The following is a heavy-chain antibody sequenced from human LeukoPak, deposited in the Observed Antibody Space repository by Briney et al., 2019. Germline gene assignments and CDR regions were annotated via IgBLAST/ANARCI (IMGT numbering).Heavy chain of an antibody. J-gene: IGHJ4*02. CDR3: ARDPSHSRGYFDY. CDR2: IYTSGST. D-gene: IGHD6-13*01. V-gene: IGHV4-4*07. Sequence: SETLSLTCTVSGGSISGYYGTWIRQPAGKGLDWIGRIYTSGSTNYNPYLKSRVTMSVDTSKNQFSLKLSSVTAADTAVYYCARDPSHSRGYFDYWGQGTLVTVSS. CDR1: GGSISGYY.